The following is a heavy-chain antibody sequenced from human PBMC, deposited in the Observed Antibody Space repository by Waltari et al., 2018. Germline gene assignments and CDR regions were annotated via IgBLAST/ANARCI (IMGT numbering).Heavy chain of an antibody. CDR3: ARDNYYDSSGYYTGNWFDP. J-gene: IGHJ5*02. CDR2: IYYSGST. Sequence: QVQLQDSGPRLVKPWETLSSTCTVSVGAIRSYPWSGIRQRPRQGLEWIGYIYYSGSTNYNPSLKSRVTISVDTSKNQFSLKLSSVTAADTAVYYCARDNYYDSSGYYTGNWFDPWGQGTLVTVSS. D-gene: IGHD3-22*01. CDR1: VGAIRSYP. V-gene: IGHV4-59*01.